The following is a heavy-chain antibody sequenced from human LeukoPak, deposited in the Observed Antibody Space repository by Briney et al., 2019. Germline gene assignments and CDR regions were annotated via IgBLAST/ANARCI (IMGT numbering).Heavy chain of an antibody. V-gene: IGHV3-23*01. CDR1: GITFSNYH. CDR3: AKDVEINYYGSGSSGFDY. Sequence: GGSLRLSCAASGITFSNYHMIWVRQAPGKGLEWVSAISGSGGSTYYADSVKGRFTISRDNSKNTLYLQMNSLRAEDTAVYYCAKDVEINYYGSGSSGFDYWGQGTLVTVSS. D-gene: IGHD3-10*01. CDR2: ISGSGGST. J-gene: IGHJ4*02.